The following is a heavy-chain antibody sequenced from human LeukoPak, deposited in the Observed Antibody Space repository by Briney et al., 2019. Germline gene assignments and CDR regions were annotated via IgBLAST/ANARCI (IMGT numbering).Heavy chain of an antibody. CDR3: ARTEASNPYYYYYYMDV. Sequence: SSETLSLTCTVSGGSISSYYWSWIRQPPGKGLEWIGYIYYSGSTNYNPYLKSRVTISVDTSKNQFSLKLSSVTAADTAVYYCARTEASNPYYYYYYMDVWGKGTTVTVSS. CDR1: GGSISSYY. CDR2: IYYSGST. V-gene: IGHV4-59*01. D-gene: IGHD4-11*01. J-gene: IGHJ6*03.